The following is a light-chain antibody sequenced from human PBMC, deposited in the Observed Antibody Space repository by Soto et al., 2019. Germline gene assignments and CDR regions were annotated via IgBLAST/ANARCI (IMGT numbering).Light chain of an antibody. CDR2: EAS. J-gene: IGKJ4*01. Sequence: EMVMTQSPETLSVSPGERATLSCRASQSVSSGLAWYQHRPGQAPRLLIYEASTRATGIPARFSGSGSGTEFTLTISSLQYEDFAVYYCQQYNKWPLLTFGEGTKVEIK. CDR1: QSVSSG. V-gene: IGKV3-15*01. CDR3: QQYNKWPLLT.